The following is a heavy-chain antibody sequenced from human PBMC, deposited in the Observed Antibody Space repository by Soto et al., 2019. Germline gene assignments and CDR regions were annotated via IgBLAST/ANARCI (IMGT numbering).Heavy chain of an antibody. Sequence: GGSLSLSSTDSGFTFSAYWMHWFRQAPWKGLVWVSRIDPYGTGITYADSVKGRFSISRDNARKTLYLQMHSLRAEDTGVYYCARDRGYYDFWSGYCCGMDVWGQGTTVTVSS. J-gene: IGHJ6*02. CDR3: ARDRGYYDFWSGYCCGMDV. CDR2: IDPYGTGI. V-gene: IGHV3-74*01. D-gene: IGHD3-3*01. CDR1: GFTFSAYW.